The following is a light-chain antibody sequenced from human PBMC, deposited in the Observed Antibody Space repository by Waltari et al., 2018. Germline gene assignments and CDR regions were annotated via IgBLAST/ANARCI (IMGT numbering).Light chain of an antibody. J-gene: IGKJ2*01. Sequence: DIVMTQSPDSLSVSLGEGATINCKSSQSVFYSSYNKNDLAWYQQKPGQPPKLLIYWASTRESGVPDRFSGSGSGTDFTLTISSLQAEDVAVYYCHQYYSIPYTFGQGTKLEVK. V-gene: IGKV4-1*01. CDR3: HQYYSIPYT. CDR2: WAS. CDR1: QSVFYSSYNKND.